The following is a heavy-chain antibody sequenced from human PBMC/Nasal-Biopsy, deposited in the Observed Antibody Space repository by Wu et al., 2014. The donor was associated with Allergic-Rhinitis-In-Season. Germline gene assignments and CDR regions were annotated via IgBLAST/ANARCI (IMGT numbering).Heavy chain of an antibody. J-gene: IGHJ4*02. CDR3: AKDFSDDVTDYPLIY. CDR2: VRHDGSNT. V-gene: IGHV3-30*02. Sequence: LRLSCAASGFVFKRYGMHWVRQASGKGLECVAFVRHDGSNTYYVDSVKGRFTISRDNSNSTLFLQMDSLRVEDTALYYCAKDFSDDVTDYPLIYWGQGTLVTVSS. D-gene: IGHD4-11*01. CDR1: GFVFKRYG.